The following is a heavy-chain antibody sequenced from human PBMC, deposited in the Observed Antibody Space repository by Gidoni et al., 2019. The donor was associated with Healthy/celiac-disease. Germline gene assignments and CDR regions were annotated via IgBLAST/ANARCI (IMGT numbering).Heavy chain of an antibody. CDR3: ATDRYYYDSSGLLGY. D-gene: IGHD3-22*01. Sequence: QVQLVQSGAAVTKPGASVKVSCTVSGYTLTQLSMHWVRQAPGKGLEWMGGFDPEDGETIYAQKFKGRVTMTEDTSTDTAYMELSSLRSEDTAVYYCATDRYYYDSSGLLGYWGQGTLVTVSS. V-gene: IGHV1-24*01. CDR2: FDPEDGET. CDR1: GYTLTQLS. J-gene: IGHJ4*02.